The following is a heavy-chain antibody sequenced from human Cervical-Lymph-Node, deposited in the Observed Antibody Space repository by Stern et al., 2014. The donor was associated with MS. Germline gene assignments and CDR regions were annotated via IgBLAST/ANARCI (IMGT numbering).Heavy chain of an antibody. J-gene: IGHJ4*02. CDR2: MGDSDRTI. CDR3: ARGGFYAPFDS. V-gene: IGHV3-11*01. CDR1: GFTFSGNF. D-gene: IGHD2/OR15-2a*01. Sequence: VQLLESGGGLVKPGGSLRLSCAASGFTFSGNFMSWIRLSPGKGLEWLSYMGDSDRTISYADSVKGRFTISRDNAKNSLYLQMNSLRAEDSAVYYCARGGFYAPFDSWGQGTLVTVSS.